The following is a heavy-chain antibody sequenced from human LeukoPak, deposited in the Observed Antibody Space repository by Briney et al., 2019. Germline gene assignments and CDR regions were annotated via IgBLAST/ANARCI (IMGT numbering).Heavy chain of an antibody. CDR3: ASYYDILTGLDY. V-gene: IGHV4-39*01. CDR1: GGSISSSSYY. CDR2: IYYSGST. Sequence: PSETLSLTCTVSGGSISSSSYYWGWIRQPPGKGLEWIGSIYYSGSTYYNPSLKSRVTISVDRSKNQFSLKLSSVTAADTAVYYCASYYDILTGLDYWGQGTLVTVSS. D-gene: IGHD3-9*01. J-gene: IGHJ4*02.